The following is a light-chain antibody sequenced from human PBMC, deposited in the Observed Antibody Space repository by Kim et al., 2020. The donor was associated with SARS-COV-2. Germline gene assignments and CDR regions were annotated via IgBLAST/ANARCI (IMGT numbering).Light chain of an antibody. CDR2: GAS. Sequence: AVGDRVTTTCRASQDIRNDLGWYQQNPGRAPKRLIYGASSLQSGVPSRFSGSGSGTEFNLTISSVQPEDFATYFSLQHSTYPITFGQGTRLEIK. CDR3: LQHSTYPIT. CDR1: QDIRND. J-gene: IGKJ5*01. V-gene: IGKV1-17*01.